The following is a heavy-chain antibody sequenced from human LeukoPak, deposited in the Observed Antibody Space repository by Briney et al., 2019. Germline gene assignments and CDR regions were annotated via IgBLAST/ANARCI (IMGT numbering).Heavy chain of an antibody. CDR2: ISYDGSNK. CDR1: GFTFSSYA. D-gene: IGHD6-13*01. V-gene: IGHV3-30-3*01. Sequence: GGSLRLSCAASGFTFSSYAMHWVRQAPGKGLEWVAVISYDGSNKYYADSVKGRFTISRDNSKNTLYLQMNSLRAEDTAVYYCAREIQPGWQQLAPGWFDPWGQGTLVTVSS. J-gene: IGHJ5*02. CDR3: AREIQPGWQQLAPGWFDP.